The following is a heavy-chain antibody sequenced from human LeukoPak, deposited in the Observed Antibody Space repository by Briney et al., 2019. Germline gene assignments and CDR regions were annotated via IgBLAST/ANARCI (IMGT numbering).Heavy chain of an antibody. CDR3: ARDIVVVVAAQKAFDI. J-gene: IGHJ3*02. D-gene: IGHD2-15*01. CDR1: GFTFSSYS. CDR2: ISSSSRYI. V-gene: IGHV3-21*01. Sequence: GGSLRLACAASGFTFSSYSMNWVRQAPGKGLEWVSSISSSSRYIYYGDSVKGRFTISRDNAKNSLYLQMNSMRAKDTAVYYCARDIVVVVAAQKAFDIWGQGTMVTVSS.